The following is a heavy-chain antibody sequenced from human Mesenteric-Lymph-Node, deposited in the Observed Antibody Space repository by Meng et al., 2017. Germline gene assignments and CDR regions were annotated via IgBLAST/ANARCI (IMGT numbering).Heavy chain of an antibody. J-gene: IGHJ4*02. D-gene: IGHD6-13*01. V-gene: IGHV1-2*02. Sequence: ASLKVSCKASGYTFTGYYIHWVRQAPGQGLEWMGWINPNSGVTNYAQKFQGRVTMTGDRSINTAHMELNRLTSDDTAVYYCAIYSSSTYWDWGQGTLVTVSS. CDR2: INPNSGVT. CDR1: GYTFTGYY. CDR3: AIYSSSTYWD.